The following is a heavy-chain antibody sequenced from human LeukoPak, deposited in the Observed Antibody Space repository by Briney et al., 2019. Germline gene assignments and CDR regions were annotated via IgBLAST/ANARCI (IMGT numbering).Heavy chain of an antibody. CDR1: GGSFSGYY. CDR3: ARQGWHGSGSYYFDY. V-gene: IGHV4-34*01. D-gene: IGHD3-10*01. Sequence: SETLSLTCAVYGGSFSGYYWSWIRQPPGKGLEWIGEINHSGSTNYNPSLKSRVTISVDTSKNQFSLKLSSVTAADTAVYYCARQGWHGSGSYYFDYWGQGTLVTVSS. J-gene: IGHJ4*02. CDR2: INHSGST.